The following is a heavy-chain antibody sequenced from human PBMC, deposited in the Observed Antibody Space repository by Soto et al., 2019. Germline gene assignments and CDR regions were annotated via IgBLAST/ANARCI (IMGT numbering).Heavy chain of an antibody. CDR3: ATEGEMSGASDWADYFDH. D-gene: IGHD2-15*01. CDR2: IKRKSDHGTT. Sequence: EMQLVESGGGLVEPGGSLRLSCAASGFACSHVWMTWVRQAPGKGLEWVGRIKRKSDHGTTDYAAAVKGRFTISRDDSKNTLYLQMDSLKSEDTAVYYCATEGEMSGASDWADYFDHWGRGTLVTVSS. J-gene: IGHJ4*01. V-gene: IGHV3-15*01. CDR1: GFACSHVW.